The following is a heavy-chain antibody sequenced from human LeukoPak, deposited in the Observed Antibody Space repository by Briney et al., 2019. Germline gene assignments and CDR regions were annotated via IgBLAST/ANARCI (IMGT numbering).Heavy chain of an antibody. CDR1: GGSFSGYY. Sequence: NPSETLSLTCAVYGGSFSGYYWSWIRQPPGKGLEWIGEINHSGSTNYNPSLKSRVTISVDTSKNQFSLKLSSVTAADTAVYYCARHMGYYYGSGSCILGYWGQGTLVTVSS. CDR3: ARHMGYYYGSGSCILGY. CDR2: INHSGST. D-gene: IGHD3-10*01. J-gene: IGHJ4*02. V-gene: IGHV4-34*01.